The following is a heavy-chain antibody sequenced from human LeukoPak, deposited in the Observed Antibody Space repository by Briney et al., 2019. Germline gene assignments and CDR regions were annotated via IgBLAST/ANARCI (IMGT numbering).Heavy chain of an antibody. J-gene: IGHJ4*02. V-gene: IGHV4-34*01. CDR2: INHSGST. Sequence: SETLSLTCAVYGGSFSGYYWSWIRQPPGKGLEWIGEINHSGSTNYNPSLKSRVTISVDTSKNQFSLKLSSVTAADTAVYYCASGYYAQFDYWGQGTLVTVSS. D-gene: IGHD3-22*01. CDR3: ASGYYAQFDY. CDR1: GGSFSGYY.